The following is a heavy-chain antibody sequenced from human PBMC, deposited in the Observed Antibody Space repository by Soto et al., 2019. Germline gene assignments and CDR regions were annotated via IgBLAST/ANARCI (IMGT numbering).Heavy chain of an antibody. Sequence: QVQLVESGGGVVQPGRSLRLSCAASGFTFSSYAMHWVRQAPGKGLEWVAVISYDGSNKYYAVSVKGRFTISRDNSKSTLYLQMGSLSAVAMAGYYCEREAGYHGWFEAGGLGTLVVVCS. D-gene: IGHD5-12*01. CDR2: ISYDGSNK. J-gene: IGHJ5*02. CDR3: EREAGYHGWFEA. V-gene: IGHV3-30-3*01. CDR1: GFTFSSYA.